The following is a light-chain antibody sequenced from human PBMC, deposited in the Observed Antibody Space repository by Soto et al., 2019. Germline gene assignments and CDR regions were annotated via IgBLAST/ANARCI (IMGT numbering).Light chain of an antibody. CDR1: QGISSA. CDR2: DAS. Sequence: IQLTQSPSSLSASVGDRITITCRASQGISSALAWYQQKPGKAPKLLIYDASSLESGVPSRFSGSGAGRDFTLTISSLQPEDFATYYCLQFNSYPPYTFGQGAKLEI. CDR3: LQFNSYPPYT. V-gene: IGKV1-13*02. J-gene: IGKJ2*01.